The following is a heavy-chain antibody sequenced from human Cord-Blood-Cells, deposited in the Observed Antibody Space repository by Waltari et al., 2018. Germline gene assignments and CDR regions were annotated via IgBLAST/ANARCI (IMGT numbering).Heavy chain of an antibody. CDR2: IYYSGST. CDR3: ARPYCSGGSCYSGWFDP. J-gene: IGHJ5*02. Sequence: QVQLQESGPGLVKPSETLSLTCTVSGGSISRYSWRWIRQPPGKGLEWIGYIYYSGSTNYNPSLKSRVTISVDTSKNQFSLKLSSVTAADTAVYYCARPYCSGGSCYSGWFDPWGQGTLVTVSS. D-gene: IGHD2-15*01. V-gene: IGHV4-59*08. CDR1: GGSISRYS.